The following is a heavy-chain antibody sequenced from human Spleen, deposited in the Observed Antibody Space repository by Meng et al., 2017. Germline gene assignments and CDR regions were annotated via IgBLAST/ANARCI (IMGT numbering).Heavy chain of an antibody. CDR2: INHSGST. Sequence: QGSVQQWGSGILKPSETLSLTCGVSGGSFSDYYWSWIRQPPGKGLEWIGEINHSGSTNYNPSLESRATISVDTSQNNLSLKLSSVTAADSAVYYCARGPTTMAHDFDYWGQGTLVTVSS. V-gene: IGHV4-34*01. CDR1: GGSFSDYY. CDR3: ARGPTTMAHDFDY. D-gene: IGHD4-11*01. J-gene: IGHJ4*02.